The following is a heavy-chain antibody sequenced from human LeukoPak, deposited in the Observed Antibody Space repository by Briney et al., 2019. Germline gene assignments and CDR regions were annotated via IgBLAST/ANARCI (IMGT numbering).Heavy chain of an antibody. Sequence: SETLSLTCTVSGGSVSSSVYYWVWIRQPPGQGLEWIGSIYYTGTTYYNPSLKSRVTISVDTSKNQFSLKLSSVTAADTAVYYCARCWLQGCDYWGQGTLVTVSS. CDR3: ARCWLQGCDY. CDR2: IYYTGTT. V-gene: IGHV4-39*07. CDR1: GGSVSSSVYY. J-gene: IGHJ4*02. D-gene: IGHD5-12*01.